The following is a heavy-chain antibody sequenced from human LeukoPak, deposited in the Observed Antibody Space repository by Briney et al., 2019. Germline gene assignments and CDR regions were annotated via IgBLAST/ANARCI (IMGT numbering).Heavy chain of an antibody. Sequence: GGSLRLSCAVSGITLSNYAMSWVRQPPGKGLEWVAGISGSGGGTHYADSGKGQFTISRDNPKNTLCLQMNNLRAGDTAVYFCAKRGVVIRVILVGFHKEAYYFDSWGQGALVTVSS. J-gene: IGHJ4*02. V-gene: IGHV3-23*01. CDR2: ISGSGGGT. D-gene: IGHD3-22*01. CDR1: GITLSNYA. CDR3: AKRGVVIRVILVGFHKEAYYFDS.